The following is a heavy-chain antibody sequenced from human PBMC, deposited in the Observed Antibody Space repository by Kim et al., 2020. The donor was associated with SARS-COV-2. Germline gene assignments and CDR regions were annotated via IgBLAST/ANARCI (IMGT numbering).Heavy chain of an antibody. Sequence: LQGRFTISRVNARNTLYLQMNSLRAEDTAVYYCAKVSDYYGSGSFDDYFDYWGQGTLVTVSS. D-gene: IGHD3-10*01. J-gene: IGHJ4*02. CDR3: AKVSDYYGSGSFDDYFDY. V-gene: IGHV3-23*01.